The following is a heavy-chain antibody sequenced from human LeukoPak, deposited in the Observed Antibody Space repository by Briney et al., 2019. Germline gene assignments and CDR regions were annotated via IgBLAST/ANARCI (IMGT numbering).Heavy chain of an antibody. D-gene: IGHD6-13*01. J-gene: IGHJ5*02. CDR3: ARESGSSSWYPRYNWFDP. CDR1: GFTFSDYY. Sequence: GGSLRLSCAASGFTFSDYYMSWIRQAPGKGLEWVSHISSSGSTIYYADSVKGRFTISRDNAKNSLYLQMNSLRAEDTAVYYCARESGSSSWYPRYNWFDPWGQGTLVTVSS. CDR2: ISSSGSTI. V-gene: IGHV3-11*04.